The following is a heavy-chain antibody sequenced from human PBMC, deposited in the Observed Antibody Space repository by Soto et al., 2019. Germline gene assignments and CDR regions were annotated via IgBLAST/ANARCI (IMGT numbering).Heavy chain of an antibody. Sequence: QITLKESGPTLVNPTQTLTLTCTFSGFSLSTSGVGVGWIRQPPGKALEWLALIYWDDDKYYSPSLMNRLTNAKNTSKSQVVLAMTNMDPVDTGTYYCAHRRIDSSRLWNHGSFDIWGQGTMVTVSS. CDR1: GFSLSTSGVG. CDR3: AHRRIDSSRLWNHGSFDI. V-gene: IGHV2-5*02. CDR2: IYWDDDK. D-gene: IGHD3-22*01. J-gene: IGHJ3*02.